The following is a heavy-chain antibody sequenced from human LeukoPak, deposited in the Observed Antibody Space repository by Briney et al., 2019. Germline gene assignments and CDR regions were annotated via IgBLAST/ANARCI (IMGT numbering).Heavy chain of an antibody. CDR2: ISWNSGSI. J-gene: IGHJ4*02. CDR3: AKDISYYGSGSYRD. D-gene: IGHD3-10*01. Sequence: GGSLRLSCAASGFTFDDYAMHWVRQAPGKGLEWVSGISWNSGSIGYADSVKGRFTISRDNAKNSLYLQMNSLRAEDTALYYCAKDISYYGSGSYRDWGQGTLVTVSS. CDR1: GFTFDDYA. V-gene: IGHV3-9*01.